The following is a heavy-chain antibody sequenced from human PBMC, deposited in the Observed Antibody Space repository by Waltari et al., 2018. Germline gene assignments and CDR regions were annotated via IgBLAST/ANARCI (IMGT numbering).Heavy chain of an antibody. D-gene: IGHD1-7*01. Sequence: QVQLQESGPGLVKPSETLSLTCTVSGGSISSHYWSWIRQPPGKGLEWIGYIYYSGSTNYNPSLKSRVTISVDTSKNQFSLKLSSVTAADTAVYYCASGYNWNYVHWGQGTLVTVSS. V-gene: IGHV4-59*11. CDR1: GGSISSHY. CDR3: ASGYNWNYVH. CDR2: IYYSGST. J-gene: IGHJ4*02.